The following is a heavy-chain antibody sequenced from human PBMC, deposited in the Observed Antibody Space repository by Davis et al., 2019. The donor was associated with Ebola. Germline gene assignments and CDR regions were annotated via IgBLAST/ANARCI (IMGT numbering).Heavy chain of an antibody. CDR1: GFTVSSNY. CDR2: IYSGGST. Sequence: GESLKISCAASGFTVSSNYMSWVRQAPGKGLEWVSIIYSGGSTYYADSVKGRFTISRHNSKNTLYLQMNSLRAEDTAVYYCARDHESGYYYYYYMDVWGKGTTVTVSS. CDR3: ARDHESGYYYYYYMDV. J-gene: IGHJ6*03. D-gene: IGHD3-3*01. V-gene: IGHV3-53*04.